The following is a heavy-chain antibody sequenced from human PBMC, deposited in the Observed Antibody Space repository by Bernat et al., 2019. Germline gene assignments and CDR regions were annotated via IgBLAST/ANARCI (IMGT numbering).Heavy chain of an antibody. CDR1: GGSFSGYY. CDR3: ARMEKYGSGWYLHWYFDL. D-gene: IGHD6-19*01. J-gene: IGHJ2*01. CDR2: INHSGST. V-gene: IGHV4-34*01. Sequence: QVQLQQWGAGLLKPSETLSLTCAVYGGSFSGYYWSWIRQPPGKGLEWIGEINHSGSTNYNPSLKSRVTISVDTSKNQFSLKLSSVTAADTAVYYCARMEKYGSGWYLHWYFDLWGRGTLVTVS.